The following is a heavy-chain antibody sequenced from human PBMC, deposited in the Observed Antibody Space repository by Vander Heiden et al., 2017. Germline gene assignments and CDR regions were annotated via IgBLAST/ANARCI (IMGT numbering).Heavy chain of an antibody. D-gene: IGHD3-22*01. CDR2: IYFSGST. V-gene: IGHV4-31*03. Sequence: QVQLQESGPGLVRPSQTLSLTCSVSGASISSGGFYWNWIRQNPGKGLEWIGDIYFSGSTSYNPSLESRVTISVDTSKNEFSLKLTSVTAADTAVYYCARGPDPYYYDSRGFFGYWGQGTLVTVSS. CDR3: ARGPDPYYYDSRGFFGY. CDR1: GASISSGGFY. J-gene: IGHJ4*02.